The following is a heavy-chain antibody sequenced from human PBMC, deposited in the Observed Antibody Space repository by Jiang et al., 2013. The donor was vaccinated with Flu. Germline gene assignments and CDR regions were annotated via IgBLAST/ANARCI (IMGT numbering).Heavy chain of an antibody. J-gene: IGHJ4*02. CDR3: ARDLGLTGRFAEYFYY. CDR1: GSTSSSDC. D-gene: IGHD3/OR15-3a*01. V-gene: IGHV1-69*06. Sequence: SGAEVKRPGSSVKVSCKASGSTSSSDCFSWVRQVPGQGLEWMGSIIPIFGTPNYAQKFQGRVTISADKFTNTAYMELRSLTSEDTAVYYCARDLGLTGRFAEYFYYWGQGSLVTVS. CDR2: IIPIFGTP.